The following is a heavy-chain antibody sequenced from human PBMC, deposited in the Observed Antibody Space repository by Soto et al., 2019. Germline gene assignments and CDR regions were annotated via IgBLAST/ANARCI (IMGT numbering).Heavy chain of an antibody. CDR1: GYTYTSYY. CDR2: INPSGGST. D-gene: IGHD6-19*01. CDR3: ARVSKVAGHFDY. V-gene: IGHV1-46*01. Sequence: EASVKVSCKASGYTYTSYYMHWVRQAPGQGLEWMGIINPSGGSTSYAQKFQGRVTMTRDTSTSTVYMELSSLRSEDTAVYYCARVSKVAGHFDYWGQGTLVTVSS. J-gene: IGHJ4*02.